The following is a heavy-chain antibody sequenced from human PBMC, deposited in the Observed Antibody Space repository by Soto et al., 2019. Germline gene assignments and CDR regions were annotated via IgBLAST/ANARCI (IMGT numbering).Heavy chain of an antibody. CDR3: TTDSYSTIIVVRFAY. Sequence: GGSLRLSCAASGFTFSNAWINWVRQAPGKGLEWVGRIKSKTDGGTADFAAPVKGRFAISRDDSKNTVYLQMNSLKTEDTAVYYCTTDSYSTIIVVRFAYWGHGTLVTVPS. J-gene: IGHJ4*01. D-gene: IGHD3-22*01. V-gene: IGHV3-15*07. CDR1: GFTFSNAW. CDR2: IKSKTDGGTA.